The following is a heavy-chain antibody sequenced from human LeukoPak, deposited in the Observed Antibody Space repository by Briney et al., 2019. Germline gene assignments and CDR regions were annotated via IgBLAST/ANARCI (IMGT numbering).Heavy chain of an antibody. V-gene: IGHV1-58*02. CDR1: GFTFTSSA. Sequence: SVKVSCKASGFTFTSSAMQRVRQARGHRREWIGWIVVGSGNTNYAQKFQERVTITSDMSTSTAYMELSSLRSEDTAVYYCARDVAQRSSGYYFLYWGQGTLVTVSS. CDR2: IVVGSGNT. J-gene: IGHJ4*02. CDR3: ARDVAQRSSGYYFLY. D-gene: IGHD3-22*01.